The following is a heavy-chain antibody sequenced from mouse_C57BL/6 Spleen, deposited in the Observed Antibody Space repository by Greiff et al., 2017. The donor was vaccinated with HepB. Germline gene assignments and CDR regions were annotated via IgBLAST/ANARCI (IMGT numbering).Heavy chain of an antibody. CDR2: IDPETGGT. J-gene: IGHJ2*01. D-gene: IGHD1-1*01. V-gene: IGHV1-15*01. Sequence: VQLQQSGAELVRPGASVTLSCKASGYTFTDYEMHWVKQTPVHGLEWIGAIDPETGGTAYNQKFKAKAILTADKSSRTAYMELRSLTSEDPAVYYCTSPPTVPLNYWGQGTTRTVSS. CDR3: TSPPTVPLNY. CDR1: GYTFTDYE.